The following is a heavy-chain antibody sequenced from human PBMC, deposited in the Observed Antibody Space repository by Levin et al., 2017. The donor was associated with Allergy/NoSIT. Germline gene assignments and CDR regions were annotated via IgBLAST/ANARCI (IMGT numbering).Heavy chain of an antibody. Sequence: SQTLSLTCTVSGGSISSYYWSWIRQPPGKGLEWIGYIYYSGSTSYNPSLKSRVTISVDTSKNQFSLKLTSVTAADTAVYYFARAWGYYGPRRFDSWGQGTPVTVSS. CDR3: ARAWGYYGPRRFDS. J-gene: IGHJ5*01. CDR2: IYYSGST. D-gene: IGHD3-10*01. V-gene: IGHV4-59*01. CDR1: GGSISSYY.